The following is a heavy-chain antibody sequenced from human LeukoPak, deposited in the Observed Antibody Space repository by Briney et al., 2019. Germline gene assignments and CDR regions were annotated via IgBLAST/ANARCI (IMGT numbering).Heavy chain of an antibody. CDR1: GFTFNYYS. V-gene: IGHV3-21*01. Sequence: KPGGSLLLSCAASGFTFNYYSMYWLRPPAGNGLGFVSSISSSSSNIYYADSVKGRFTITRDNAKNSLYLQMNSLRAEDTAVFYCARVGGNDFRSGYPEYWGQGTLVTVSS. D-gene: IGHD3-3*01. J-gene: IGHJ4*02. CDR3: ARVGGNDFRSGYPEY. CDR2: ISSSSSNI.